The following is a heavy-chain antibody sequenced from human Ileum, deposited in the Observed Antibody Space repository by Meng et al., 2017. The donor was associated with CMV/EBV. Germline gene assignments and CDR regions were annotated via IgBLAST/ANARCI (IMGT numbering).Heavy chain of an antibody. CDR3: ARDGPDSSGWAEFYFDY. J-gene: IGHJ4*02. Sequence: YTFTDYYIHWVRQAPGKGLEWMGLINPNSGDTRYAHKFQDRVTVTRDTSISTAYMELNRLRSDDTAVYYCARDGPDSSGWAEFYFDYWGQGILVTVSS. CDR2: INPNSGDT. V-gene: IGHV1-2*02. D-gene: IGHD6-19*01. CDR1: YTFTDYY.